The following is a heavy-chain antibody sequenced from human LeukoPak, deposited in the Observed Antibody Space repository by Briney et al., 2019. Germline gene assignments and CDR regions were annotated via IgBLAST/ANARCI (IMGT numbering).Heavy chain of an antibody. CDR2: IYPGDSDT. V-gene: IGHV5-51*01. D-gene: IGHD3-3*01. CDR1: GYSFTSYW. Sequence: GESLKISCKGSGYSFTSYWIGWVRQMPGKGLEWMGTIYPGDSDTRYSPSFQGQVTISADKSISTAYLQWSSLKASDTAMYYCARHSPHTYYDFWSGYYNFDYWGQGALVTVSS. CDR3: ARHSPHTYYDFWSGYYNFDY. J-gene: IGHJ4*02.